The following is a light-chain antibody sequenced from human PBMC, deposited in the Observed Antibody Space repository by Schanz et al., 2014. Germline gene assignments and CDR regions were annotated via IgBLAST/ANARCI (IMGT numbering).Light chain of an antibody. CDR1: ESIGRL. Sequence: DIQMTQSPSTLSASVGDRVTITCRASESIGRLLAWYQQIPGKAPKVLINDASNLESGVPSRFTGSGSGTEFTLPIRSLQLDDYTTFYCQPDKSYWTFGQGPKVEIK. V-gene: IGKV1-5*01. J-gene: IGKJ1*01. CDR2: DAS. CDR3: QPDKSYWT.